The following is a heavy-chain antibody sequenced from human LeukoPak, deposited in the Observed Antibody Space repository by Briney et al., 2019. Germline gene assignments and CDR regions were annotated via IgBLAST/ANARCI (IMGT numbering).Heavy chain of an antibody. D-gene: IGHD3-10*01. CDR2: IYYSGST. V-gene: IGHV4-30-4*01. Sequence: SETLSLTCTVSGDSIRSYYWSWIRQPPGKDLEWIGYIYYSGSTYYNPSLKSRVTISVDTSKNQFSLKLSSVTAADTAVYYCARALWFGELGYWGQGTLVTVSS. J-gene: IGHJ4*02. CDR1: GDSIRSYY. CDR3: ARALWFGELGY.